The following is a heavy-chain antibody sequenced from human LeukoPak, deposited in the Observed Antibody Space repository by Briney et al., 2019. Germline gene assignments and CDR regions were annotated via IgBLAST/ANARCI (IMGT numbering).Heavy chain of an antibody. V-gene: IGHV3-48*03. Sequence: GGSLRLSCAASGFTFSSYEMNWVRQAPGKGLEWVSYISSSGSTIYYADSVKGRFTISRDNAKNSLYLQMNSLRAEDTAVYNCARTAGYSSIVFDIWGQGTMVTVSS. CDR1: GFTFSSYE. D-gene: IGHD2-2*01. J-gene: IGHJ3*02. CDR2: ISSSGSTI. CDR3: ARTAGYSSIVFDI.